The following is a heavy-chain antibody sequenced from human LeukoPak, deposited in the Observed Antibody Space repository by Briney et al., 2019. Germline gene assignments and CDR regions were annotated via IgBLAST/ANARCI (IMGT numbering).Heavy chain of an antibody. Sequence: PGGSLRLSCAASGFTFSNYAMHWVRQAPGKGLEGVAVICYDGSNKYYPDSVKGRFTISRDSSKNTLYLQMNGLRAEDTAVYYCAKYRSKYSGSSLDYWGQGTLVTVSS. V-gene: IGHV3-33*08. D-gene: IGHD1-26*01. CDR1: GFTFSNYA. CDR2: ICYDGSNK. J-gene: IGHJ4*02. CDR3: AKYRSKYSGSSLDY.